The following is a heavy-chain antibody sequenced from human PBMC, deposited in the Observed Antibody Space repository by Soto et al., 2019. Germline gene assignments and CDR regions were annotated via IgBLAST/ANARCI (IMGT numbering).Heavy chain of an antibody. Sequence: SQTLSLTCAISGDSVSSNSAAWNWIRQSPSRGLEWLGRTYYRSKWYNDYAVSVKSRITINPDTSKNQFSLQLNPVTPEDTAVYYCARGSGRFLEWLLDAFDIWGQGTMVTVSS. J-gene: IGHJ3*02. CDR2: TYYRSKWYN. V-gene: IGHV6-1*01. CDR3: ARGSGRFLEWLLDAFDI. D-gene: IGHD3-3*01. CDR1: GDSVSSNSAA.